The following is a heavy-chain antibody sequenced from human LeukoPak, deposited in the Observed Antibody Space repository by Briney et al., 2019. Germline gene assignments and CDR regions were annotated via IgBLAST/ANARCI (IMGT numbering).Heavy chain of an antibody. CDR1: GFSFNKYA. V-gene: IGHV3-30*02. CDR3: ATGELGHFDY. CDR2: IQYDGSYK. D-gene: IGHD7-27*01. Sequence: GGSLRLSCAASGFSFNKYAMHWVRQAPGKGLEWVAFIQYDGSYKYYPDSVKRRFTISRDNSNNTLYLQMNSLRAEDKAVYYCATGELGHFDYWGQGTLVTVSS. J-gene: IGHJ4*02.